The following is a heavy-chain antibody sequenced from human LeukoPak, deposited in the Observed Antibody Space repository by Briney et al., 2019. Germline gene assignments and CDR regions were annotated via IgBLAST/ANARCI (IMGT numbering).Heavy chain of an antibody. CDR2: INPNSGGT. CDR3: AREPANLAAAGTSWFDP. J-gene: IGHJ5*02. V-gene: IGHV1-2*02. D-gene: IGHD6-13*01. CDR1: GYTFTGYY. Sequence: VASVKVSCKASGYTFTGYYMHWVRQAPGQGLEWMGWINPNSGGTNYAQKFQGRVTMTRDTSISTAYMELSRLRSDDTAAYYCAREPANLAAAGTSWFDPWGQGTLVTVSS.